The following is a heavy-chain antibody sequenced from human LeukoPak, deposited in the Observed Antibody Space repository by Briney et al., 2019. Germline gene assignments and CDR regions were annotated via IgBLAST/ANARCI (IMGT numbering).Heavy chain of an antibody. D-gene: IGHD2-21*01. V-gene: IGHV3-7*02. CDR3: ARHGDYCFDL. CDR2: IKQDGTSK. Sequence: GGSLRLSCAAAVLTLGRSWMGWVRQAPGKGLEWVANIKQDGTSKYYVDSVMGRFTISRDNAENSVDTQMYSCGTGATAVYYRARHGDYCFDLWGPGTRVTVSS. J-gene: IGHJ4*02. CDR1: VLTLGRSW.